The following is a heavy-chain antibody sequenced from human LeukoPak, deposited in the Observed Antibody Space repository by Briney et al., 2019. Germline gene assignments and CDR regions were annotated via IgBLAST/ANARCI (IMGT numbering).Heavy chain of an antibody. J-gene: IGHJ4*02. Sequence: PSETLSLTCAVYGGSFSGYYWSWIRQPPGKGLEWIGEINHSGSTNYNPSLKSRVTISVDTSKNQFSLNLSSVTAADTAVYFCARGWGSSWYYFDYWGQGTLVTVSS. CDR2: INHSGST. CDR3: ARGWGSSWYYFDY. D-gene: IGHD6-13*01. V-gene: IGHV4-34*01. CDR1: GGSFSGYY.